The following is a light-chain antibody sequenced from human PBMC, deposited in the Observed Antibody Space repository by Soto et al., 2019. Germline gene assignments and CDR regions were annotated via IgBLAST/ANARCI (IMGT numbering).Light chain of an antibody. CDR2: GAS. V-gene: IGKV3-15*01. Sequence: EIVMTQSPATLSVSPGERATLSCRASQSVSSNLAWYQQKPGQAPRLLIYGASTRATGIPARFSGSGSGTEFTLTISRLQSEDFAVYYCQQCHNWPPFTFGPGTKVDIK. CDR3: QQCHNWPPFT. J-gene: IGKJ3*01. CDR1: QSVSSN.